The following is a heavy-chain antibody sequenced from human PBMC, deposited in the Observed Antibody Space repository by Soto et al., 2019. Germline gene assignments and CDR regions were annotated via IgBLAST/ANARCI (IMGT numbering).Heavy chain of an antibody. CDR1: GYTFTSYD. CDR3: ARERSAAGAGWVDP. D-gene: IGHD6-13*01. J-gene: IGHJ5*02. CDR2: MNPNSGNT. Sequence: QVQLVQSGAEVKKPGASVKVSCKASGYTFTSYDINWVRQATGQGLEWMGWMNPNSGNTDYAQKFQGRVTMTRNTSISTAYMELSSLRSEETAVYYCARERSAAGAGWVDPWGQGTLVTVSS. V-gene: IGHV1-8*01.